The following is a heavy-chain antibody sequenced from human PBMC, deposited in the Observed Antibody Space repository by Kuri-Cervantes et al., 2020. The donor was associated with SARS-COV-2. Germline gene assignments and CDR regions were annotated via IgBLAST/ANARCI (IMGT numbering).Heavy chain of an antibody. CDR3: VRDGDHWNFDY. D-gene: IGHD1-1*01. CDR1: GFTFSGYE. Sequence: LSLTCAASGFTFSGYEMNWVRQAPGKGLEWVSYISSTGSTIYYADSVKGRFTISRDNSKNTLYLQMNSLRPEDTAVYYCVRDGDHWNFDYWGQGTLVTVSS. CDR2: ISSTGSTI. V-gene: IGHV3-48*03. J-gene: IGHJ4*02.